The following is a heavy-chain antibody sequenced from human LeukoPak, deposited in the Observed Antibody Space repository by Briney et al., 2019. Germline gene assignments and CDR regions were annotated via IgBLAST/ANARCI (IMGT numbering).Heavy chain of an antibody. CDR2: FIPVFGAA. CDR1: GYTFTSYY. D-gene: IGHD6-13*01. CDR3: ARDWGMGPSSSWA. Sequence: GASVKVSCKASGYTFTSYYMHWVRQAPGQGLEWMGGFIPVFGAAKYAQQFQGRVIITADESTSTAYMELNSLRSEDTAMYYCARDWGMGPSSSWAWGQGTLVTVSS. V-gene: IGHV1-69*13. J-gene: IGHJ5*02.